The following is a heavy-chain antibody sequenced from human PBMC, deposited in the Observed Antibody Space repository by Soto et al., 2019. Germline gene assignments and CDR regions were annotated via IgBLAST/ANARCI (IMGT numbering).Heavy chain of an antibody. CDR3: ALRSMAVVPEY. CDR2: LYYGRSA. Sequence: QVQLQESGPGLVKPSETLSLTCAVSGDSISSYYCMWIRQPPGKGLEYIGYLYYGRSANYNHSLTSRVTLSVDTSTNQCSLTLSSMTAADTAVYYCALRSMAVVPEYWGQGTLVTVSS. CDR1: GDSISSYY. D-gene: IGHD3-22*01. V-gene: IGHV4-59*01. J-gene: IGHJ4*02.